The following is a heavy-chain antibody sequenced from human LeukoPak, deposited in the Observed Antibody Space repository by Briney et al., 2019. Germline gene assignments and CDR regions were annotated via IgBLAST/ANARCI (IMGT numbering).Heavy chain of an antibody. CDR2: IYSGGST. CDR3: ARSSHYDILTGYSEEDAFDI. J-gene: IGHJ3*02. D-gene: IGHD3-9*01. Sequence: PGGSLRLSCAASGFPVSSNYMSWVRQAPGKGLEWVSVIYSGGSTDYADSVKGRFTISRDNSKNTLYLQMNSLRVEDTAVYYCARSSHYDILTGYSEEDAFDIWGQGTMVTVSS. CDR1: GFPVSSNY. V-gene: IGHV3-53*01.